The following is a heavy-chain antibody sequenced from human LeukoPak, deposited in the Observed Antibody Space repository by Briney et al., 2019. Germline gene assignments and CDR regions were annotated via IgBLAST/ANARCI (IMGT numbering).Heavy chain of an antibody. V-gene: IGHV3-21*04. Sequence: GGSLRLSCGASGFTFSTYKMNWVRQAPGKGLEWVSCISSSSTYIYYADSVRGRFSISRDNAKNSLYLQMNSLRAEDTAVYYCAKAGSGAAGWFGELLYYFDYWGQGTLVTVSS. CDR2: ISSSSTYI. CDR1: GFTFSTYK. J-gene: IGHJ4*02. CDR3: AKAGSGAAGWFGELLYYFDY. D-gene: IGHD3-10*01.